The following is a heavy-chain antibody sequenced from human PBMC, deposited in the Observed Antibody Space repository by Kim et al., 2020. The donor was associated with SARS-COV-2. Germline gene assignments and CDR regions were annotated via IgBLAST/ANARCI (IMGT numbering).Heavy chain of an antibody. V-gene: IGHV3-11*01. J-gene: IGHJ1*01. Sequence: YEADSMKGRIPYSRDTATHTLYLKMNSLSAEDTAVYYCARDASSNILPVAIWGQGTLVTVSS. CDR3: ARDASSNILPVAI. D-gene: IGHD2-2*01.